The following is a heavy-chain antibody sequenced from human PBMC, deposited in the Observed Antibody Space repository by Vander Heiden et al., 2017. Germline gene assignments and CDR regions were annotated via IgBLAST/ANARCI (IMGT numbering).Heavy chain of an antibody. Sequence: QLQLQESGPGLGNPSETLSLTCSVSGDSITSSPYYWGWTRQPPGQGLEWIGSTSYSGNTYYKSSLKSRVTISIDTSKNQFSLKLNSVTAADTAVYYCARHRGANWGLADYWGQGTLVTVSS. V-gene: IGHV4-39*01. CDR2: TSYSGNT. D-gene: IGHD7-27*01. CDR1: GDSITSSPYY. J-gene: IGHJ4*02. CDR3: ARHRGANWGLADY.